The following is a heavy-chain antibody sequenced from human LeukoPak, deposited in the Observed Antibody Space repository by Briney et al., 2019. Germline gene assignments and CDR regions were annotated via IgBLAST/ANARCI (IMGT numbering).Heavy chain of an antibody. V-gene: IGHV1-18*01. Sequence: ASVRVSCKASGYTFTSYGISWVRQAPGQGLEWMGWISAYNGNTNYAQKLQGRVTMTTDTSTSTAYMELRSLRSDDTAVYYCARAGTPTDIVVVVAATGGNWFDPWGQGTLVPVSS. CDR1: GYTFTSYG. CDR3: ARAGTPTDIVVVVAATGGNWFDP. D-gene: IGHD2-15*01. J-gene: IGHJ5*02. CDR2: ISAYNGNT.